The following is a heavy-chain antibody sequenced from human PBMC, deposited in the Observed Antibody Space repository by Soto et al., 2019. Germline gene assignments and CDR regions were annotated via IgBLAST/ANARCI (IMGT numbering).Heavy chain of an antibody. J-gene: IGHJ5*02. D-gene: IGHD3-3*01. Sequence: PSETLSLTCAVYGGSFSGYYWSWIRQPPGKGLEWIGEINHSGSTNYNPSLKSRVTISVDTSKNQFSLKLSSVTAADTAVYYCARGRYDFWSGYPRGWFDPWGQGTLVTVSS. V-gene: IGHV4-34*01. CDR3: ARGRYDFWSGYPRGWFDP. CDR1: GGSFSGYY. CDR2: INHSGST.